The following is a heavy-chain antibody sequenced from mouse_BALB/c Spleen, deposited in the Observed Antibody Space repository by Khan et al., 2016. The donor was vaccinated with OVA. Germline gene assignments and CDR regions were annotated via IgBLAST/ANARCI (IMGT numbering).Heavy chain of an antibody. J-gene: IGHJ3*01. D-gene: IGHD2-1*01. CDR3: ARSGYCNPFAY. Sequence: QMQLQQPGAELVKPGASVKISCKASGYTFTSYYMYWVKQRPGQGLEWIGGINPNNGDTHFNEKFKNKATLTVDKSSSTAYMQLSSLTSEDSAVYYCARSGYCNPFAYWGQGTLVTVSA. V-gene: IGHV1S81*02. CDR2: INPNNGDT. CDR1: GYTFTSYY.